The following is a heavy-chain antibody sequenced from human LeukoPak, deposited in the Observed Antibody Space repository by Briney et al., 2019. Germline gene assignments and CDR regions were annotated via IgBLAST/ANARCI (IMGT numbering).Heavy chain of an antibody. Sequence: SETLSLTCTVSGGSISSSSYYWGWIRQPPGKGLEWIGSIYYSGSTYYNPSLKSRVTISVDTSKNQFSLKLSSVTAADTAVYYCARVGGAGGWYNYYYYMDVWGKGTTVTVSS. J-gene: IGHJ6*03. CDR2: IYYSGST. CDR1: GGSISSSSYY. CDR3: ARVGGAGGWYNYYYYMDV. D-gene: IGHD6-19*01. V-gene: IGHV4-39*07.